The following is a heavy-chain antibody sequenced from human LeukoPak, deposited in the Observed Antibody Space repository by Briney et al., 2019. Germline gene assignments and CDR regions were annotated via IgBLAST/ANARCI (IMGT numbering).Heavy chain of an antibody. CDR1: GFTFSSYS. D-gene: IGHD3-3*01. J-gene: IGHJ4*02. V-gene: IGHV3-21*01. Sequence: PGGSLRLSCAASGFTFSSYSMNWVRQAPGKGLDWVSSISSSISYIYYADSVKGRFTISRDNAKNSLYLQMNSLRAEDTAVYYCASAFWSGYIDYWGQGTLVTVSS. CDR2: ISSSISYI. CDR3: ASAFWSGYIDY.